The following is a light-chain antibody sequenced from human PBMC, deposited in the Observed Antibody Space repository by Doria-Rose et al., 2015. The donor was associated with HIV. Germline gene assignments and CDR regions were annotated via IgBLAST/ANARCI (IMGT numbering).Light chain of an antibody. Sequence: TQSPGTLSLPPGERATLSCRASQSFSSTYLAWYQQKPGQAPSLLNYDGSTRATGIPDRFSASGSGTDFTLTINRLEPEDFALYYCHQYGTSWTFGQGTKVEI. CDR3: HQYGTSWT. CDR1: QSFSSTY. J-gene: IGKJ1*01. CDR2: DGS. V-gene: IGKV3-20*01.